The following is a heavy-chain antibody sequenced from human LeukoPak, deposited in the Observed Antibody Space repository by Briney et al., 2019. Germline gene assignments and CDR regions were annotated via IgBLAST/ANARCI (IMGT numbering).Heavy chain of an antibody. CDR1: GYSISSGYY. Sequence: PSETLSLTCAVSGYSISSGYYWGWIRQPPGKGLEWIGSIYYSGTTYYNPSLESRVTISEDTSKNQFSLMLRSVTAADTAVYFCARRASDYFYYYMDVWGKGTTVTVSS. V-gene: IGHV4-38-2*01. J-gene: IGHJ6*03. CDR3: ARRASDYFYYYMDV. CDR2: IYYSGTT.